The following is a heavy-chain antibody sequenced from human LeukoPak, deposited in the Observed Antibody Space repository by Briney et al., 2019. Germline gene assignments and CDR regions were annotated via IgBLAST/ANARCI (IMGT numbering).Heavy chain of an antibody. CDR2: INPSGGST. J-gene: IGHJ4*02. D-gene: IGHD2-15*01. CDR1: GYTFTSYY. Sequence: ASVKVSCKASGYTFTSYYMHWVRQAPGQGLVLMGIINPSGGSTSYAQKFQGRVTMTRDTSTSTVYMELSSLRSEDTAVYYCAREYCSGGSCYPLHPYFDYWGQGTLVTVSS. V-gene: IGHV1-46*03. CDR3: AREYCSGGSCYPLHPYFDY.